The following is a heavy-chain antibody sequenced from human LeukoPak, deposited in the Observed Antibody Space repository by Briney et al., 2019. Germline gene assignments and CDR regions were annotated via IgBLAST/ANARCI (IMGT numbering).Heavy chain of an antibody. D-gene: IGHD6-13*01. CDR1: GDSIRSNTNY. V-gene: IGHV4-39*07. Sequence: PSETLSLTCTVSGDSIRSNTNYWGWIRQPPGKGLEWIGSIYYSGSTYYNPSLKSRVTISVGTSKNQFSLKMRSVTAADTAVYYCARVRRIAAALGWFDPWGQGTLVTVSS. CDR2: IYYSGST. CDR3: ARVRRIAAALGWFDP. J-gene: IGHJ5*02.